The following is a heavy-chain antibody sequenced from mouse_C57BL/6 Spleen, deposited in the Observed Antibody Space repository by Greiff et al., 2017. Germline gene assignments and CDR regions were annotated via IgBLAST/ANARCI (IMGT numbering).Heavy chain of an antibody. J-gene: IGHJ4*01. CDR3: ARKWDYDGTMDY. CDR1: GFSLTSYG. V-gene: IGHV2-2*01. CDR2: IWSGGST. Sequence: QVQLQQSGPGLVQPSQSLSITCTVSGFSLTSYGVHWVRQSPGKGLEWLGVIWSGGSTDYNAAFISRLSISKDNSKSQVFFKMNSLQADDTAIYYCARKWDYDGTMDYWGQGTSVTVSS. D-gene: IGHD2-4*01.